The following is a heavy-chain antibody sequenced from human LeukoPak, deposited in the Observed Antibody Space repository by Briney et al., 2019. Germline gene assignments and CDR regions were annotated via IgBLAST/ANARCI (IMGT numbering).Heavy chain of an antibody. J-gene: IGHJ4*02. V-gene: IGHV3-53*01. Sequence: GGSLRLSCAASGFTFRRYAMSWVRQAPGKGLEWVSVIYSSGITYYADSVKGRFTISRDNSKNTLYLQMNSLRAEDTAVYYCARERDYSGWQFDYWGQGTLVTVSS. CDR3: ARERDYSGWQFDY. CDR1: GFTFRRYA. CDR2: IYSSGIT. D-gene: IGHD6-19*01.